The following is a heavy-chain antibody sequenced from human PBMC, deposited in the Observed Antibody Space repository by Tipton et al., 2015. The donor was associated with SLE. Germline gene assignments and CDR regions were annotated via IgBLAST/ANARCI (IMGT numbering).Heavy chain of an antibody. CDR3: ARSRLLDCGGDCSLDY. D-gene: IGHD2-21*01. CDR1: GASISSYY. Sequence: TLSLTCTVSGASISSYYWSWIRQPPGKGLEWIGYMYYSGTTNYNPSLKSRVTISVDTSKNQFSLNLNSVTAADTAVYYCARSRLLDCGGDCSLDYWGQGTLVTASS. V-gene: IGHV4-59*01. J-gene: IGHJ4*02. CDR2: MYYSGTT.